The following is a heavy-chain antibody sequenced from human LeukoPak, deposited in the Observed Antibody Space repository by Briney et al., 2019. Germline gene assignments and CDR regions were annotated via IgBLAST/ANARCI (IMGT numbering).Heavy chain of an antibody. CDR1: GGSISSYY. Sequence: SETLSLTCTVSGGSISSYYWSWIRQPPGKGLEWIGYIYYSGSTNYNPSLKSRVTISVDTSKNQFSLKLSSVTAADTAVYYCARGKTAGKYYDFWSGYSEYNWFDSWGQGTLVTVSS. CDR2: IYYSGST. D-gene: IGHD3-3*01. V-gene: IGHV4-59*01. J-gene: IGHJ5*01. CDR3: ARGKTAGKYYDFWSGYSEYNWFDS.